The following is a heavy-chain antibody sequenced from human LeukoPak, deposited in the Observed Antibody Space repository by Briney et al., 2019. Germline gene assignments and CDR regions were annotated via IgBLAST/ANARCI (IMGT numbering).Heavy chain of an antibody. J-gene: IGHJ4*02. D-gene: IGHD3-10*01. CDR1: GFTFSSYA. Sequence: GGSLRLSCAASGFTFSSYAMHWVRQAPGKGLEWVAVISYDGSNKYYADSVKGRFTISRDNSKNTLYLQTNSLRAEDTAVYYCSRDSYYCSGSPTFDYWGQGTLVTVSS. CDR3: SRDSYYCSGSPTFDY. V-gene: IGHV3-30*04. CDR2: ISYDGSNK.